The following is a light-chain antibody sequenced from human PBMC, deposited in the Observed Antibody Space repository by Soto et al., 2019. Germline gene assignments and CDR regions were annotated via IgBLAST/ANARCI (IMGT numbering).Light chain of an antibody. CDR1: QSVSSY. CDR2: DAS. Sequence: EIVLTQSPATLSLSPGERATLSCRASQSVSSYLAWYQQKPGQAPRLLIYDASNRATGIPARFSGSGSGTDSTLTISRLEPEDFAVYYCEHRSNWLALTFGGGTKLEIK. V-gene: IGKV3-11*01. J-gene: IGKJ4*02. CDR3: EHRSNWLALT.